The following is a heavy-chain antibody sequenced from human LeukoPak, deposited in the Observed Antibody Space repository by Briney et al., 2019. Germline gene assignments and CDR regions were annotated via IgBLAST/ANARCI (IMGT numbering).Heavy chain of an antibody. CDR2: ISGTSNYI. CDR1: GFTFNIYS. V-gene: IGHV3-21*01. Sequence: GGSLRLSCAASGFTFNIYSMNWVRQAPGKGLEWVSSISGTSNYIYYADSVKGRFTISRDNAKNSLYLHMNSLRAEDTAVYSCARTGLDYGDYSGYDYWGQGTLVTVSS. J-gene: IGHJ4*02. D-gene: IGHD4-17*01. CDR3: ARTGLDYGDYSGYDY.